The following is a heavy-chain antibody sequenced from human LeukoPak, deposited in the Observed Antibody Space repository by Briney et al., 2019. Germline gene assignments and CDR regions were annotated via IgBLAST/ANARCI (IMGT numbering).Heavy chain of an antibody. CDR1: GFTFSHYW. J-gene: IGHJ6*02. CDR2: IKPDGSEK. V-gene: IGHV3-7*01. D-gene: IGHD2-2*01. Sequence: GGSLRLSCAASGFTFSHYWMSWVRQAPGKGLEWVANIKPDGSEKYYVDSVKGRFTISRDNAKNSLYLQMNSLRAEDTAVYYCARKGVYCSSTSCQIPYGMDVWGQGTTVTVSS. CDR3: ARKGVYCSSTSCQIPYGMDV.